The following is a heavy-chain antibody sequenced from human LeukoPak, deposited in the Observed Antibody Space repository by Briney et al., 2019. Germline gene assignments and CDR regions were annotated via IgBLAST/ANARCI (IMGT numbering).Heavy chain of an antibody. D-gene: IGHD1-1*01. V-gene: IGHV1-69*13. Sequence: ASVKVSCKASGYTFTSYGISWVRQAPGQGLEWMGGIIPIFGTANYAQKFQGRVTITADESTSTAYMELSSLRSEDTAVYYCAAYWNLHHADDYWGQGTLVTVSS. CDR1: GYTFTSYG. J-gene: IGHJ4*02. CDR3: AAYWNLHHADDY. CDR2: IIPIFGTA.